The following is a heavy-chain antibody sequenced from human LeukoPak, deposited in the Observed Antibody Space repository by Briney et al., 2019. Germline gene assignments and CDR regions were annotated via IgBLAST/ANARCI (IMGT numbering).Heavy chain of an antibody. Sequence: SETLSLTCTVSGGSISSYYWSWIRQPPGKGLEWIGYIYYSGNTNYNPSLKSRVIISVNTSKNQFSLKLSSVTAADTAVYYCARFNGRRYMDVWGKGTTVIVSS. V-gene: IGHV4-59*08. D-gene: IGHD2-8*01. CDR3: ARFNGRRYMDV. CDR1: GGSISSYY. CDR2: IYYSGNT. J-gene: IGHJ6*03.